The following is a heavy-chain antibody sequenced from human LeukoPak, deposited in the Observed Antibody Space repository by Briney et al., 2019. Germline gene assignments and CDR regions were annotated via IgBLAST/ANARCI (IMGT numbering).Heavy chain of an antibody. Sequence: ASVKVSCKASGFRFTSFGFSWVRQAPGQGLEWMGWISNYFGVTHYAEKFEDRDTMTIDTSTATAYMELRSLRYDDTAIYYCARDSDYSGNGNGDWFDPWGQGTVVTVSS. CDR2: ISNYFGVT. D-gene: IGHD4-11*01. V-gene: IGHV1-18*04. CDR3: ARDSDYSGNGNGDWFDP. CDR1: GFRFTSFG. J-gene: IGHJ5*02.